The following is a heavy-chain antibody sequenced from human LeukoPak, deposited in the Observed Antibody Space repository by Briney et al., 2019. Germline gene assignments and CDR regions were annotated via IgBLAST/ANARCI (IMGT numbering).Heavy chain of an antibody. J-gene: IGHJ4*02. CDR2: LKSKTDGGTT. V-gene: IGHV3-15*01. CDR1: GFTFSNAW. CDR3: TTADAVAGHF. D-gene: IGHD6-19*01. Sequence: GGSLRLSCAASGFTFSNAWMSWVRQAPGKGLEWVGRLKSKTDGGTTDYAAPVKGRFTISRDDSKDTLYLQMNSLKTEDTAVYYCTTADAVAGHFWGQGTLVTVSS.